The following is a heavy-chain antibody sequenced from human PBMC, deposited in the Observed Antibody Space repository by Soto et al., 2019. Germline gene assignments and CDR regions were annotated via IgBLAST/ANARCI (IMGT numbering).Heavy chain of an antibody. Sequence: SETLSLTCTVSGGSISSSSYYWGWIRQPPGKGLEWIGSIYYSGSTYYNPSLKSRVTISVDTSKNQFSLKLSSVTAADTAVYYCARDSRSDVSGYDRYFDYWGQGTLVTVSS. D-gene: IGHD5-12*01. CDR3: ARDSRSDVSGYDRYFDY. J-gene: IGHJ4*02. V-gene: IGHV4-39*07. CDR1: GGSISSSSYY. CDR2: IYYSGST.